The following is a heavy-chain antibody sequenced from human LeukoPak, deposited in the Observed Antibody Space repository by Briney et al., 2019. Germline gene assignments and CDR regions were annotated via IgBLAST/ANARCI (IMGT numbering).Heavy chain of an antibody. CDR3: ARDFRAAMVSDWFDP. CDR2: INPNSGGT. J-gene: IGHJ5*02. Sequence: WASVKVSCKTSGYTFTGYYMHWVRQAPGQGHEWMGWINPNSGGTNYAQKFQGRVTMTRDTSISTAYMELSRLRSDDTAVYYCARDFRAAMVSDWFDPWGQGTLVTVSS. D-gene: IGHD5-18*01. CDR1: GYTFTGYY. V-gene: IGHV1-2*02.